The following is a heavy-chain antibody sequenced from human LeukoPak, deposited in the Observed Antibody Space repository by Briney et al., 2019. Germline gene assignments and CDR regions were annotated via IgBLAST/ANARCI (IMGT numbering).Heavy chain of an antibody. CDR2: TNPNSGNT. V-gene: IGHV1-8*01. CDR1: GYTFTSYD. D-gene: IGHD3-10*01. J-gene: IGHJ5*02. CDR3: ARAPMVRGVMRTNWFDP. Sequence: ASVKVSCKASGYTFTSYDINWVRQATGQGLEWMGWTNPNSGNTGYAQKFQGRVTMTRNTSISTAYMELSSLRSEDTAVYYCARAPMVRGVMRTNWFDPWGQGTLVTVSS.